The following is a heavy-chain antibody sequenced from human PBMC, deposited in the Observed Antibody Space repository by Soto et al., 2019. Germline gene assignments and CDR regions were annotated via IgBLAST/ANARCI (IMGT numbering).Heavy chain of an antibody. D-gene: IGHD3-10*01. CDR3: ARGQSNYYGYYFDY. J-gene: IGHJ4*02. V-gene: IGHV4-59*11. CDR2: IYNSGST. CDR1: GGSISSHY. Sequence: SETLSLTCTVSGGSISSHYWSWIRQSPGKGLEWIGYIYNSGSTKYNPSLKSRVTISVDTSKNHFSLKVSPVTAADTAVYYCARGQSNYYGYYFDYWGQGTLVTVSS.